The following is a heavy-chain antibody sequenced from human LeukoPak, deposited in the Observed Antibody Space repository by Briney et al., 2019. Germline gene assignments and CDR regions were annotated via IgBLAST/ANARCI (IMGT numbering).Heavy chain of an antibody. J-gene: IGHJ4*02. Sequence: GGSLRLSCAASRFTFSSYSMNWVRQAPGKGLEWVSHISSSSSIIYYADSVKGRFTISRDNAKNSLYLEMNSLRDEDTAVYYCARDRGAVAVAGVDYWGQGTLVTVSS. CDR1: RFTFSSYS. CDR2: ISSSSSII. CDR3: ARDRGAVAVAGVDY. D-gene: IGHD6-19*01. V-gene: IGHV3-48*02.